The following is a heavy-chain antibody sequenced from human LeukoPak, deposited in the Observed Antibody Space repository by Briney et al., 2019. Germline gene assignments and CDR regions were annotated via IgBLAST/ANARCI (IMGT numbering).Heavy chain of an antibody. D-gene: IGHD3-3*01. Sequence: TLSLTCAVYGGSFSGYYWSWIRQHPGKGLEWIGYIYYSGSTYYNPSLKSRVTISVDTSKNQFSLKLTSVTAADTAVYYCARDRYDSYPMDVWGQGTTVTVSS. CDR1: GGSFSGYY. J-gene: IGHJ6*02. CDR3: ARDRYDSYPMDV. CDR2: IYYSGST. V-gene: IGHV4-31*11.